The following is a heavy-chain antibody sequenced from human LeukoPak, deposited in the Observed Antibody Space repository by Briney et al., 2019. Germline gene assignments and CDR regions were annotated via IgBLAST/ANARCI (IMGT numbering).Heavy chain of an antibody. J-gene: IGHJ5*02. CDR2: IYYSGST. CDR1: GGSISSSSYY. CDR3: ARDRAAAGSKHLGWFDP. V-gene: IGHV4-39*07. Sequence: PSETLSLTCTVSGGSISSSSYYWGWIRQPPGKGLEWIGSIYYSGSTYYNPSLKSRVTISVDTSKNQFSLKLSSVTAADTAVYYCARDRAAAGSKHLGWFDPWGQGTLVTVSS. D-gene: IGHD6-13*01.